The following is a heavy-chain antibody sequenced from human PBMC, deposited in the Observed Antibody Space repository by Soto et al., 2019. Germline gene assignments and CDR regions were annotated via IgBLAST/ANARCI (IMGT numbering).Heavy chain of an antibody. V-gene: IGHV5-51*01. CDR2: IYPGDSDT. J-gene: IGHJ4*02. CDR1: GYSFTSYW. CDR3: ARTYCGGDCYPYYFDY. D-gene: IGHD2-21*02. Sequence: PGESLKISCKGSGYSFTSYWIGWVRQMPGKGLEWMGIIYPGDSDTRYSPSFQGQVTISADKSISTAYLQWSSLKASDTAMYYCARTYCGGDCYPYYFDYSGQGTLVIVSS.